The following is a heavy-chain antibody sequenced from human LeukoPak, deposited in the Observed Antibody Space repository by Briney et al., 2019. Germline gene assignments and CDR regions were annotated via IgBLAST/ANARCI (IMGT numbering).Heavy chain of an antibody. Sequence: GGSLRLSCAASGFTFSNYWMHWVRQAPGKGLEWVSRINERATIISYADSVKGRFTISRENARNTLYLQMKSLTAKDTAVYYCVRDLILVWTPGDDFDHWGQGTLVTVSS. D-gene: IGHD3-16*01. CDR3: VRDLILVWTPGDDFDH. CDR2: INERATII. V-gene: IGHV3-74*01. J-gene: IGHJ4*02. CDR1: GFTFSNYW.